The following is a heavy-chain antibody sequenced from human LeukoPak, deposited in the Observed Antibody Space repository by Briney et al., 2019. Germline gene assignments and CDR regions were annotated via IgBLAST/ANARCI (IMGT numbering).Heavy chain of an antibody. CDR1: GFTFSSYA. CDR3: ASPSDGNSDYYYYGMDV. V-gene: IGHV3-74*01. D-gene: IGHD4-23*01. Sequence: PGGSLRLSCAASGFTFSSYAMSWVRKAPGKGLVWVSRINSDGSSTSYADSVKGRFTISRDNAKNTLYLQMNSLRAEDTAVYYCASPSDGNSDYYYYGMDVWGQGTTVTVSS. CDR2: INSDGSST. J-gene: IGHJ6*02.